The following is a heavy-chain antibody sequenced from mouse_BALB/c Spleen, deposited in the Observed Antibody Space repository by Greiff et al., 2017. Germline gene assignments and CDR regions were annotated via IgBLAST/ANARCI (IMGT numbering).Heavy chain of an antibody. V-gene: IGHV6-6*02. CDR3: TRDRDYYGSSAFAY. CDR1: GFTFSSYW. D-gene: IGHD1-1*01. J-gene: IGHJ3*01. CDR2: IRLKSDNYAT. Sequence: EVQRVESGGGLVQPGGSMKLSCVASGFTFSSYWMSWVRQSPEKGLEWVAEIRLKSDNYATHYAESVKGKFTISRDDSKSRLYLQMNSLRAEDTGIYYCTRDRDYYGSSAFAYWGQGTLVTVSA.